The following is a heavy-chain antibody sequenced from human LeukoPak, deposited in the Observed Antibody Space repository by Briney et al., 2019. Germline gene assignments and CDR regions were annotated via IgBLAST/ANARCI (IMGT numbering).Heavy chain of an antibody. Sequence: GGSLRLSCAASGFTFSSYAMSWVRQAPGKGLEWVASINQDGSERYCVDSVKGRFTISRDNAKNLLFLQMNSLRAEDTAVYYCATNNAWAFDYWGQETLVTVSS. CDR2: INQDGSER. V-gene: IGHV3-7*01. CDR1: GFTFSSYA. D-gene: IGHD1/OR15-1a*01. J-gene: IGHJ4*02. CDR3: ATNNAWAFDY.